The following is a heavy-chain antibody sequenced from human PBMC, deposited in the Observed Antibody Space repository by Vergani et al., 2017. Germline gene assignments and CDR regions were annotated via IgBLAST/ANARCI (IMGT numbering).Heavy chain of an antibody. Sequence: QVQLVQSGAEVKTPGASVKVSCKASGYTFTSYAMHWVRQAPGQRLEWMGWINAGNGNTKYSQKFQGRVTITRDTSASTAYMELSSLRSEDTAVYYCARVLPPLKYFDYWGQGTLVTVSS. CDR3: ARVLPPLKYFDY. CDR2: INAGNGNT. CDR1: GYTFTSYA. J-gene: IGHJ4*02. V-gene: IGHV1-3*01.